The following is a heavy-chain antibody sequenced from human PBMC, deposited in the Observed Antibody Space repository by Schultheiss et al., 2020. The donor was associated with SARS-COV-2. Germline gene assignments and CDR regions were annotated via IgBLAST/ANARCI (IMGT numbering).Heavy chain of an antibody. CDR1: GFTFSNAW. J-gene: IGHJ4*02. CDR3: AKLYSGSYNDDGLIDY. Sequence: GGSLRLSCAAFGFTFSNAWMSWVRQAPGKGLEWVAVISYDGSNKYYADSVKGRFTISRDNSKNTLYLQMNSLRAEDTAVYYCAKLYSGSYNDDGLIDYWGQGTLVTVSS. V-gene: IGHV3-30*18. CDR2: ISYDGSNK. D-gene: IGHD1-26*01.